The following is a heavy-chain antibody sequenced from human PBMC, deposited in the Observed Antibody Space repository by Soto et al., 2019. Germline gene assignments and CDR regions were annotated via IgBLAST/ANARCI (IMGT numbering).Heavy chain of an antibody. CDR1: GYTFTSYY. D-gene: IGHD3-9*01. CDR3: AREWSYDILTGHNWFDP. J-gene: IGHJ5*02. Sequence: ASVKVSCKASGYTFTSYYMHWVRQAPGQGLEWMGIINPSGGGTSYAQKFQGRVTMTRDTSTSTVYMELSSLRSEDTAVYYCAREWSYDILTGHNWFDPWGQGTLVTVSS. CDR2: INPSGGGT. V-gene: IGHV1-46*01.